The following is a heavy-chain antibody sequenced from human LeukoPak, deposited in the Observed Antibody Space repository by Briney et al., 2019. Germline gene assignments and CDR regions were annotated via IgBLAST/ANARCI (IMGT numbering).Heavy chain of an antibody. D-gene: IGHD6-19*01. CDR3: ASGTLNSYSSGWYKNAFDI. CDR2: IIPIFGTA. J-gene: IGHJ3*02. V-gene: IGHV1-69*05. CDR1: GGTFSSYA. Sequence: GASVKVSCKASGGTFSSYAISWVRQAPGQGLEWMGGIIPIFGTANYAQKFQGRVTITTDKSTSTAYMELSSLRSEDTAVYYCASGTLNSYSSGWYKNAFDIWGQGTMVTVSS.